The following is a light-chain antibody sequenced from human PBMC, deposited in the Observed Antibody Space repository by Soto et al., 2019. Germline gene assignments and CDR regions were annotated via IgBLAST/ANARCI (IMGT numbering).Light chain of an antibody. V-gene: IGKV3-20*01. CDR1: QSINNY. CDR3: QHYFDSPET. CDR2: DSS. Sequence: EIVLTQSPGTLSLSPGERATLSCRPSQSINNYVAWYQQKPGQAPRVLIYDSSIMATGVPDRFSGSGSGTDFTLTISRLEPGDFAVYYCQHYFDSPETFGGGTKVEIK. J-gene: IGKJ4*01.